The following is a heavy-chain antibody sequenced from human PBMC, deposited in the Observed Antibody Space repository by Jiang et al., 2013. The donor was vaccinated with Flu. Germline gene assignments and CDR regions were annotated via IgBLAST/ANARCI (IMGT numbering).Heavy chain of an antibody. J-gene: IGHJ4*02. CDR3: AHSLIWFGHPVVPY. D-gene: IGHD3-10*01. V-gene: IGHV2-5*02. Sequence: KPTQTLTLTCTFSGFSLSASGVGVGWIRQPPGKALEWLALIYWDDDKRYSPSLKTRLTITKDTSKNQVVLIMTNMDPVDSATYYCAHSLIWFGHPVVPYWGQGTLVTVSS. CDR2: IYWDDDK. CDR1: GFSLSASGVG.